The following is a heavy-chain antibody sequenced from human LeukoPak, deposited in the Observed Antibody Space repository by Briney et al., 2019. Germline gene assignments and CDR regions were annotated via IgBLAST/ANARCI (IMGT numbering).Heavy chain of an antibody. CDR1: GFTFNTYW. Sequence: GGSLRLSCAASGFTFNTYWMHWVRQTPGKGLVWVSHINSDVSITTYADSVKGRFTISRDNAKYTLYLEMNSLRAEDTAVYYCVRAGLTGGLDYWGQEPWSPSPQ. CDR3: VRAGLTGGLDY. CDR2: INSDVSIT. D-gene: IGHD2-8*02. V-gene: IGHV3-74*01. J-gene: IGHJ4*01.